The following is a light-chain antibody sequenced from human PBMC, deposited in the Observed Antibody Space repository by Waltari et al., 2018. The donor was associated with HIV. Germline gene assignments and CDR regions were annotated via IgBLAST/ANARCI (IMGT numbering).Light chain of an antibody. V-gene: IGLV2-14*03. CDR3: SSYTSSSIRV. CDR2: DVS. J-gene: IGLJ1*01. Sequence: QSALTQPASVSGSPGQSITLSCTGTTSDAGLYTFVSWYQQHPGKAPRLMIYDVSNRPSGVSNRFSGSKSGDTASLTISGLQTEDEADYYCSSYTSSSIRVFGTGTKVTVL. CDR1: TSDAGLYTF.